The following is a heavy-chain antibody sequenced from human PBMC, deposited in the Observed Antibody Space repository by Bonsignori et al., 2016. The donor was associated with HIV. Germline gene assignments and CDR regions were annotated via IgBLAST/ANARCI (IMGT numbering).Heavy chain of an antibody. V-gene: IGHV1-2*02. J-gene: IGHJ4*02. D-gene: IGHD2-21*01. CDR3: ARDRPSGIYYPLDY. Sequence: WVRQAPGQGLEWMGWINPNSGGTNYAQKFQGRVTMTRDTSISTAYMELSRLRSDDTAVYYCARDRPSGIYYPLDYWGQGTLVTVSS. CDR2: INPNSGGT.